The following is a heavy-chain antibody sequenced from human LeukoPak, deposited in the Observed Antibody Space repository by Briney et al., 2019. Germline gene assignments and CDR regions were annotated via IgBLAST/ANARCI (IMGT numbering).Heavy chain of an antibody. CDR2: TYYRSKWYN. D-gene: IGHD4-23*01. V-gene: IGHV6-1*01. CDR3: ARSGGHDAFDI. Sequence: SQTLSLTRAISGDSVSSYSAAWSWIRQSPSRGLEWLGRTYYRSKWYNDYAVSVKSRITINPDTSKNQFSLQLTSVTPEDTAVYYCARSGGHDAFDIWGQGTMVTVSS. CDR1: GDSVSSYSAA. J-gene: IGHJ3*02.